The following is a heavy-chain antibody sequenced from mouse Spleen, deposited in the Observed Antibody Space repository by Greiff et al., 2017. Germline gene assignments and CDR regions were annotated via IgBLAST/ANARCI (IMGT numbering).Heavy chain of an antibody. CDR2: ISSGSSTI. J-gene: IGHJ2*01. CDR1: GFTFSSFG. D-gene: IGHD2-3*01. V-gene: IGHV5-17*02. Sequence: EVQLVESGGGLVQPGGSRKLSCAASGFTFSSFGMHWVRQAPEKGLEWVAYISSGSSTIYYADTVKGRFTISRDNPKNTLFLQMTSLRSEDTAMYYCARGDGYYYFDYWGQGTTLTVSS. CDR3: ARGDGYYYFDY.